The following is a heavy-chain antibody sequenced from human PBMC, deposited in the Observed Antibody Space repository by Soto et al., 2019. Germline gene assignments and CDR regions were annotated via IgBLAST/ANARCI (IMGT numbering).Heavy chain of an antibody. CDR1: GFTFSSYW. J-gene: IGHJ3*02. CDR3: ARVGGTGEKVGHAFDI. D-gene: IGHD7-27*01. V-gene: IGHV3-7*01. CDR2: IKQDGSEK. Sequence: GGSLRLSCAASGFTFSSYWMSWVRQAPGKGLEWVANIKQDGSEKYYVDSVKGRFTISRDNAKNSLYLQMNSLRAEDTAVYYCARVGGTGEKVGHAFDIWGQGTMVTVSS.